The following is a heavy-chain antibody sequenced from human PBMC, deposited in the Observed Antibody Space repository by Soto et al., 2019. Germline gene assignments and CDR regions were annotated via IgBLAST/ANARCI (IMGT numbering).Heavy chain of an antibody. Sequence: QVQLVQSGAEVKKPGASVKVSCKASGYTFTSYGISWVRQAPRQGLEWMGWISAYNGNTNYAQKLQGRVTMTTDTSTSTAYMELRSLRSDDTAVYYCARDLGGGVVVPAAMLGYYYYYMDVWGKGTTVTVSS. V-gene: IGHV1-18*01. D-gene: IGHD2-2*01. CDR1: GYTFTSYG. CDR3: ARDLGGGVVVPAAMLGYYYYYMDV. CDR2: ISAYNGNT. J-gene: IGHJ6*03.